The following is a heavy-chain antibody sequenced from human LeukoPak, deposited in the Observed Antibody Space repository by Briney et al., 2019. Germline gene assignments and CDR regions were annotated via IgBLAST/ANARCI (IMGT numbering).Heavy chain of an antibody. J-gene: IGHJ4*02. CDR1: GFTLSNYG. Sequence: GGSLRLSCAASGFTLSNYGMHWVRQAPGKGLEWVAIISYDGNNKYYADSVKGRFTISRDNSKNMLYLQMNSLRAEDTAVYYCVKFGFTATSFDYWGQGTLVTVSS. CDR2: ISYDGNNK. CDR3: VKFGFTATSFDY. V-gene: IGHV3-30*18. D-gene: IGHD4-17*01.